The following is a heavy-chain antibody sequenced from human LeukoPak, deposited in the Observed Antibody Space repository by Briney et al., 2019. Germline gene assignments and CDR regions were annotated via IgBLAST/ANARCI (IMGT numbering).Heavy chain of an antibody. V-gene: IGHV4-61*01. CDR1: GGSISSGSYY. Sequence: PSETLSLTCNVSGGSISSGSYYWSWIRQPPGKGLEWIGYIYYSGSTNYNPSLKSRVTISVDTSKNQFSLKLSSVTAADTAVYYCARRQWLALDYWGQGTLVTVSS. D-gene: IGHD6-19*01. CDR3: ARRQWLALDY. J-gene: IGHJ4*02. CDR2: IYYSGST.